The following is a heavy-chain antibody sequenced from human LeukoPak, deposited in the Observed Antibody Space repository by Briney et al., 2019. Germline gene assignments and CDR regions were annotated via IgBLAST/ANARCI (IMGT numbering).Heavy chain of an antibody. J-gene: IGHJ4*02. Sequence: PGGSLRLSCVASGYTFSSFSINWVRQAQGKGLAWVSSISVRSNYIYYADSVRGRFSISRDDARDSLFLQMNSLRAEDTAVYYCVRLRRNSDTSGYYYYYDFWGQGTLVTVSS. V-gene: IGHV3-21*01. CDR2: ISVRSNYI. CDR3: VRLRRNSDTSGYYYYYDF. CDR1: GYTFSSFS. D-gene: IGHD3-22*01.